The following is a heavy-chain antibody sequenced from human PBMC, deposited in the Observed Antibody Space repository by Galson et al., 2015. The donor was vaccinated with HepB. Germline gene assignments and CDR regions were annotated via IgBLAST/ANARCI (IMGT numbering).Heavy chain of an antibody. CDR1: GGPFSNYA. CDR3: ARSTIEGRQHSYYYMDV. Sequence: SVKVSCKASGGPFSNYAINWVRQAPGQGPEWMGGIIPIFGAANYAQKLQGRITITADESTKTAYMELSSLRSEDTAVFYCARSTIEGRQHSYYYMDVWGKGTTVTVSS. D-gene: IGHD6-6*01. V-gene: IGHV1-69*13. J-gene: IGHJ6*03. CDR2: IIPIFGAA.